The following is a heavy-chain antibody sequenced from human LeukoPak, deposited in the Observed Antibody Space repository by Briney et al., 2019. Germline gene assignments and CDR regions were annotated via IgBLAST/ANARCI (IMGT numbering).Heavy chain of an antibody. CDR2: IYYSGST. V-gene: IGHV4-59*08. CDR1: GGSISSYY. J-gene: IGHJ4*02. D-gene: IGHD2-2*02. CDR3: ARVCSSASCHIDY. Sequence: SETLSLTCTVSGGSISSYYWSWIRQPPGKGLEWIGYIYYSGSTNYNPSLKSRVTISVDTSKNQFSLKLSSVTAADTAVYYCARVCSSASCHIDYWGQGTLVTVSS.